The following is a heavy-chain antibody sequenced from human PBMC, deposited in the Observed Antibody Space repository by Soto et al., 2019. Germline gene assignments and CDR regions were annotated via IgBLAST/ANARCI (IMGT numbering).Heavy chain of an antibody. D-gene: IGHD6-13*01. J-gene: IGHJ4*02. CDR2: INWKSNSI. CDR1: GFTFDDYA. Sequence: GGSLRLSCTASGFTFDDYAMYWVRQAPEKGLEWASGINWKSNSIGYADSVKGRFTISRDNDKNALYLEMNSLRAEDTALYFCARGPRGYIAAACDYWGQGTLVTVYS. CDR3: ARGPRGYIAAACDY. V-gene: IGHV3-9*01.